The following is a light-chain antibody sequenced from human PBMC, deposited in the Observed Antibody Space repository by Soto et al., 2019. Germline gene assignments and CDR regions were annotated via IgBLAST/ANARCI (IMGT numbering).Light chain of an antibody. CDR3: QQLNTYPVT. V-gene: IGKV1-9*01. Sequence: IQLNKSPSSLSASVGDSVTITCRASQAISRYLSWYQQKPGRAPKLLISAASTLQSGVPARFSGSGSGTDFTLSITSLQPEDFATYYCQQLNTYPVTFGGGTKVDIK. CDR1: QAISRY. J-gene: IGKJ4*01. CDR2: AAS.